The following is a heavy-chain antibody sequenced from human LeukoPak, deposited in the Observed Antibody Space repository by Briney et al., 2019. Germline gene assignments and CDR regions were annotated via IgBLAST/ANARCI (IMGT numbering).Heavy chain of an antibody. Sequence: ASVKVSCKASGYTFTGYYMHWVRQAPGQGLEWMGWINPNSGGTNYAQKFQGRVTMTRDTSISTAYMELSRLRFDDTAVYYCARDSPSSTSWHFDYWGQGTLVTVSS. CDR2: INPNSGGT. CDR1: GYTFTGYY. J-gene: IGHJ4*02. D-gene: IGHD2-2*01. CDR3: ARDSPSSTSWHFDY. V-gene: IGHV1-2*02.